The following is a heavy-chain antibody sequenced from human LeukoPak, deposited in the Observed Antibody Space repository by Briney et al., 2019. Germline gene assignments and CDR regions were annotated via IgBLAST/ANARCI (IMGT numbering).Heavy chain of an antibody. CDR1: GFNFSTYW. V-gene: IGHV3-53*01. Sequence: PGGSLRLSCEASGFNFSTYWMNWVRQAPGKGLEWVSVVYSGGNTYYADSVKGRFTISRDSSKNILYLQMNSLRADDTAVYYCARSRGSSSSYREFDYWGQGTLVTVSS. D-gene: IGHD6-6*01. J-gene: IGHJ4*02. CDR3: ARSRGSSSSYREFDY. CDR2: VYSGGNT.